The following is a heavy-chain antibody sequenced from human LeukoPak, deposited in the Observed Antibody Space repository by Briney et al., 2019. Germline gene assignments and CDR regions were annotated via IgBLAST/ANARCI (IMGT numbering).Heavy chain of an antibody. CDR2: IIPILGIA. V-gene: IGHV1-69*04. D-gene: IGHD6-13*01. CDR1: GGTFCSYA. J-gene: IGHJ4*02. CDR3: ARDFSWSVDY. Sequence: ASVKLSCKASGGTFCSYAISWVRQAPGQGLEWMGRIIPILGIANYAQKFQGRVMITADKSTSTAYMELSSLRSEDTAVYYCARDFSWSVDYWGQGALVTVSS.